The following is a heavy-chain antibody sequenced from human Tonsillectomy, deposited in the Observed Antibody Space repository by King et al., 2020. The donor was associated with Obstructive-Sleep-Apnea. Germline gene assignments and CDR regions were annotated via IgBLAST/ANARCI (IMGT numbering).Heavy chain of an antibody. CDR2: LSWNSGSI. V-gene: IGHV3-9*01. J-gene: IGHJ6*02. CDR3: AKGGLPRYYYYGMDV. CDR1: GFTFDDYA. Sequence: VQLVESGGGLVQPGRSLRLSCAASGFTFDDYAMHWVRQAPGKGLEWVSGLSWNSGSIGYADSGKGRVTIFRDNAKNSLYLQMNSLRAEDTALYYCAKGGLPRYYYYGMDVWGQGTTVTVSS. D-gene: IGHD2-15*01.